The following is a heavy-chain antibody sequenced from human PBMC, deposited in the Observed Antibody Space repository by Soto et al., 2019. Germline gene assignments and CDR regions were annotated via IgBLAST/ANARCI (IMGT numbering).Heavy chain of an antibody. CDR1: GFTFSSYG. CDR3: AKSGPGSSRDY. Sequence: QVQLVESGGGVVQPGRSLRLSCAASGFTFSSYGMHWVRQAPGKGPEWVAVISYDGSNKYYADSVKGRFTISRDNSKNTLYLQMNSLRAEDTAVYYCAKSGPGSSRDYWGQGTLVTVSS. CDR2: ISYDGSNK. V-gene: IGHV3-30*18. J-gene: IGHJ4*02. D-gene: IGHD6-6*01.